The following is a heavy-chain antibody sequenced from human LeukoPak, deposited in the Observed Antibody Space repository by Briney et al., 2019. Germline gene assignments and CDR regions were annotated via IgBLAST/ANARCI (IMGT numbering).Heavy chain of an antibody. CDR2: IYYSGNT. J-gene: IGHJ5*02. CDR3: ARCGDDYGDYESPNWFDP. V-gene: IGHV4-34*01. CDR1: GGSFSGYY. Sequence: SETLSLTCAVYGGSFSGYYWSWIRQPPGKGLEWIGSIYYSGNTYHSPSLMSRVTISVDTSKNQFSLKLSSVTAADTAVYYCARCGDDYGDYESPNWFDPWGQGTLVTVSS. D-gene: IGHD4-17*01.